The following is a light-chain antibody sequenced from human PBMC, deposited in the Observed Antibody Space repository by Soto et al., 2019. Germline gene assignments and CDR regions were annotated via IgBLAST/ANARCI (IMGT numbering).Light chain of an antibody. J-gene: IGKJ2*01. CDR2: GAS. Sequence: EIVLTQSPGTLSLSPGERATLSCRASQSVSSSYLAWYQQKPGQAPRLLIYGASSRATGIPDRFSGSGSGTDFTLTISRLEPEDLAVYYCQQYGSSATYTFGQGTKLEIK. CDR1: QSVSSSY. V-gene: IGKV3-20*01. CDR3: QQYGSSATYT.